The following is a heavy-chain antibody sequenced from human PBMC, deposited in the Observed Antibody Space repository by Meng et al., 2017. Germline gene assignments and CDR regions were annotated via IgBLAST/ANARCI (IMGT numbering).Heavy chain of an antibody. Sequence: GESLKISCAASGFTFSSYWMHWVRQAPGKGLVWVSRINSDGSSTSYADSVKGRFTISRDNSKNSLYLQMNSLRAEDTALYYCAKDMGRITMVRGPLDYWGQGTLVTVSS. V-gene: IGHV3-74*01. D-gene: IGHD3-10*01. CDR1: GFTFSSYW. J-gene: IGHJ4*02. CDR2: INSDGSST. CDR3: AKDMGRITMVRGPLDY.